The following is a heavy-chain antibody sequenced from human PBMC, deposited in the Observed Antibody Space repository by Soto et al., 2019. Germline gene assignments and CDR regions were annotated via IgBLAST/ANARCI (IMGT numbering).Heavy chain of an antibody. V-gene: IGHV5-51*01. Sequence: GESLKISCKGSGYIFTTYWIAWVRQMPGKGLEWMGIIYPRDSDTRYSPSFQGQVTISADKAINTAYLQWSSLKASDTAIYYCARVDDTLTGYPSLYFAYWGQGAMVTSPQ. CDR1: GYIFTTYW. J-gene: IGHJ4*02. D-gene: IGHD3-9*01. CDR3: ARVDDTLTGYPSLYFAY. CDR2: IYPRDSDT.